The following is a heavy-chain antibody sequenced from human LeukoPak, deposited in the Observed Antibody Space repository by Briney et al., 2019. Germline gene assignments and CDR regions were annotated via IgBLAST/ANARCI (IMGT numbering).Heavy chain of an antibody. Sequence: ASVKVSCKVSGYTLTELSMHWVRQAPGKGLEWMGGFDPEDGETIYAQKFQGRVTMTEDTSTDTAYMELNSLRSEDTAVYYCASLNYCGSGSYYNYWFDPWGQGTLVTVSS. CDR1: GYTLTELS. V-gene: IGHV1-24*01. J-gene: IGHJ5*02. D-gene: IGHD3-10*01. CDR3: ASLNYCGSGSYYNYWFDP. CDR2: FDPEDGET.